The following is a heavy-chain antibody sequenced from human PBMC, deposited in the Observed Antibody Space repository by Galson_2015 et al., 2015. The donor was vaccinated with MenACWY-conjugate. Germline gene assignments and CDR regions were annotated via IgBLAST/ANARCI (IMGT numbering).Heavy chain of an antibody. CDR2: IKKDGSGE. Sequence: SLRLSCAGSGFTFSSYWMTWVRQAPGRGLEWVANIKKDGSGENYADSVKGRFTISRDNAKNSLYLQMNSLRAEDTAVYYCARGGATFEYWGQGTLVTVSS. CDR1: GFTFSSYW. V-gene: IGHV3-7*03. D-gene: IGHD5-24*01. J-gene: IGHJ4*02. CDR3: ARGGATFEY.